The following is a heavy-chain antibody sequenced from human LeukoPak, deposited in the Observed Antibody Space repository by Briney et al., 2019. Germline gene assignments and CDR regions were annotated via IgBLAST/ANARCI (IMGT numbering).Heavy chain of an antibody. CDR3: ARVSHHYYDSSGYYWGYFDY. Sequence: SETLSLTCTVSGGSISSSSYYWGWIRQPPGKGLEWIGYIYYSGSTNYNPSLKSRVTISVDTSKNQFSLKLSSVTAADTAVYYCARVSHHYYDSSGYYWGYFDYWGQGTLVTVSS. J-gene: IGHJ4*02. V-gene: IGHV4-61*05. D-gene: IGHD3-22*01. CDR2: IYYSGST. CDR1: GGSISSSSYY.